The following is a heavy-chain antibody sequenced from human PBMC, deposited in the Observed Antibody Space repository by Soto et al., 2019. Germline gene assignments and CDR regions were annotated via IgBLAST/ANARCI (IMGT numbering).Heavy chain of an antibody. CDR1: ARSISSRGYY. D-gene: IGHD3-16*02. CDR2: IYYSGST. CDR3: ARAWGLRLGDLSRPNWFDH. Sequence: PSESLSLTCTVSARSISSRGYYWSWILQHPGKGLEWIGYIYYSGSTYYNPSLKRRVTISEDTSKNQFSLKLSSVTAADRTVYYWARAWGLRLGDLSRPNWFDHWGQGTLVTVSS. V-gene: IGHV4-31*03. J-gene: IGHJ5*02.